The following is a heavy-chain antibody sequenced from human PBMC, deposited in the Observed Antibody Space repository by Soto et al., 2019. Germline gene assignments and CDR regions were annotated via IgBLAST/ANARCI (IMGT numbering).Heavy chain of an antibody. CDR1: GGSISSYY. CDR2: IYYSGST. D-gene: IGHD3-22*01. V-gene: IGHV4-59*01. CDR3: ARDSGFDYYDSSGSSYDI. Sequence: SETLSLPCTVSGGSISSYYWSWIRQPPGKGLEWIGYIYYSGSTNYNPSLKSRVTISVDTSKNQFSLKLSSVTAADTAVYYCARDSGFDYYDSSGSSYDIWGQGTMVTVSS. J-gene: IGHJ3*02.